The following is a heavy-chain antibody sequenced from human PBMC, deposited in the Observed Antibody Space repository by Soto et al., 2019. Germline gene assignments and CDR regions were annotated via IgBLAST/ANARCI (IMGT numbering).Heavy chain of an antibody. J-gene: IGHJ4*02. CDR1: GGTFGSQG. V-gene: IGHV1-69*13. CDR3: ARGAMANFDY. D-gene: IGHD5-18*01. Sequence: SVKVSCKASGGTFGSQGIAWVRQAPGQGLEWMGGFIAMLGTPTYAKKVQGRATISADESLTSSYLELRSLRSEDTGVYFCARGAMANFDYWGQGSVVTVS. CDR2: FIAMLGTP.